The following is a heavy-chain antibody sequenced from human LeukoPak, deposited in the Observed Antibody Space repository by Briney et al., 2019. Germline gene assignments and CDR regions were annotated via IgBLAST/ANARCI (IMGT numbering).Heavy chain of an antibody. CDR2: LAHDETFR. J-gene: IGHJ3*02. Sequence: GGSLRLSCSASGFTFSRYTMHWVRQAPGKGLEWVALLAHDETFRYYADPVKGRFTISRDTAKTTLDLQMNSLTTEDTALYYCAREADGFDIWGQGTMVTVSS. V-gene: IGHV3-30*01. CDR1: GFTFSRYT. CDR3: AREADGFDI.